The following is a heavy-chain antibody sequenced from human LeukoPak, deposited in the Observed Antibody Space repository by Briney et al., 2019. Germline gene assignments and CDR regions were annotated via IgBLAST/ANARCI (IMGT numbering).Heavy chain of an antibody. J-gene: IGHJ4*02. Sequence: PGGSLRLSCGASGFTFSNYNMNWVRQAPGEGLEWVSAISGSGGSTYYADSVKGRFTISRDNSKNTLYLQMNSLRAEDTAVYYCAKDTYYYDSSGEIYFDYWGQGTLVTVSS. CDR3: AKDTYYYDSSGEIYFDY. CDR2: ISGSGGST. D-gene: IGHD3-22*01. V-gene: IGHV3-23*01. CDR1: GFTFSNYN.